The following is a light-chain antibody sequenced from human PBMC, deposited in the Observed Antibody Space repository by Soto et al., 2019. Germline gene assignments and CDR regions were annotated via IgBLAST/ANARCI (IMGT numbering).Light chain of an antibody. CDR1: QSVSYY. J-gene: IGKJ1*01. Sequence: EIVLTQSPATLSLSPGQRAALSCRASQSVSYYLAWYQQTPGQAHRLLIFDTSTRATGVPARFSGSGSGTDFTLPISSLEPEDFAVYFCQQRGNWPPTFGQGTQVAIK. V-gene: IGKV3-11*01. CDR2: DTS. CDR3: QQRGNWPPT.